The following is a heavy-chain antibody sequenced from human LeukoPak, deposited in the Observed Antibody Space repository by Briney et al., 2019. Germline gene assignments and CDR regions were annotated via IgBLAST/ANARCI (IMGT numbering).Heavy chain of an antibody. Sequence: GGSLRLSCAASGFTFSSYWMSWVRQAPGKGLEWVANIKQDGSEKYYVDSVKGRFIISRDNAKNSLYLQMNSLRAEDTAVYYCARAYSSSWYDWFDPWGQGTLVTVSS. CDR2: IKQDGSEK. D-gene: IGHD6-13*01. CDR1: GFTFSSYW. V-gene: IGHV3-7*01. J-gene: IGHJ5*02. CDR3: ARAYSSSWYDWFDP.